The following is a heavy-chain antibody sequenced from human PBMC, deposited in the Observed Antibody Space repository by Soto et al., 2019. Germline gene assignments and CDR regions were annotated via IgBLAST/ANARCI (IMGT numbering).Heavy chain of an antibody. J-gene: IGHJ6*02. CDR1: GFTFSSYG. CDR3: ARDGPLAVAGNYYYGMDV. CDR2: IWYDGSNK. D-gene: IGHD6-19*01. V-gene: IGHV3-33*01. Sequence: SLRLSCAASGFTFSSYGMHWVRQAPGKGLEWVAVIWYDGSNKYYADSVKGRFTISRDNSKNTLYLQMNSLRAEDTAVYYCARDGPLAVAGNYYYGMDVWGQGTTVTVSS.